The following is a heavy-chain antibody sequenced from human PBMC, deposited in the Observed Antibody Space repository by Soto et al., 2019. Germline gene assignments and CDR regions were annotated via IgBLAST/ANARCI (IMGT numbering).Heavy chain of an antibody. Sequence: PSETLSLTCAVYGGSLSGYYWSWIRQPPGKGLEWIGEINHSGSTNYNPSLKSRVTISVDTSKNQFSLKLSSVAAADTAVYYCATKRRRDYDILTGYYFDYWGQGTLVTVSS. J-gene: IGHJ4*02. CDR2: INHSGST. CDR1: GGSLSGYY. D-gene: IGHD3-9*01. V-gene: IGHV4-34*01. CDR3: ATKRRRDYDILTGYYFDY.